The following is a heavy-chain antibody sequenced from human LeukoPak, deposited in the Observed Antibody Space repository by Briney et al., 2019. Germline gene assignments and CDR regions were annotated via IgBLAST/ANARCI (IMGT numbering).Heavy chain of an antibody. D-gene: IGHD2-2*01. CDR1: GFSFSDYW. V-gene: IGHV3-7*01. Sequence: GGSLRLSCAASGFSFSDYWMSWVRQAPGKGLEWVANIKQDGTEKYYVDSVTGRFTISRDNAKNSLYLQMNSLRAEDTAVYYCAKDWTYCSSTSCDRGSYFDYWGQGTLVTVSS. J-gene: IGHJ4*02. CDR3: AKDWTYCSSTSCDRGSYFDY. CDR2: IKQDGTEK.